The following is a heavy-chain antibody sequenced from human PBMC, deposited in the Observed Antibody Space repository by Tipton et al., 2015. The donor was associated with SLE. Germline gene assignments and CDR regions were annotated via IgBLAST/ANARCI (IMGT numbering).Heavy chain of an antibody. Sequence: QLVQSGAEVKKPGESLKISCKGFGYSSNTYWIAWVRQMPGKGLEWVGIIYPDDSDTRYSPSFQGQVTISADKSIDTAYLQWDSLRASDTAMYYCARSRYTYGYGFDYWGQGTLVTVAS. CDR3: ARSRYTYGYGFDY. D-gene: IGHD5-18*01. CDR2: IYPDDSDT. V-gene: IGHV5-51*01. J-gene: IGHJ4*01. CDR1: GYSSNTYW.